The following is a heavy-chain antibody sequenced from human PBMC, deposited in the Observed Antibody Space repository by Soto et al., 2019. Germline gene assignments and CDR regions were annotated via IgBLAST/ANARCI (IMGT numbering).Heavy chain of an antibody. V-gene: IGHV3-23*01. J-gene: IGHJ4*02. D-gene: IGHD3-22*01. CDR2: ISGSGGST. Sequence: SLRLSCAASGFTFSSYAMSWVRQAPGKGLEWVSAISGSGGSTYYADSVKGRFTISRDNSKNTLYLQMNSLRAEDTAVYYCAKDRSMDYYDSSGYYYSFDYWGQGTLVTVSS. CDR1: GFTFSSYA. CDR3: AKDRSMDYYDSSGYYYSFDY.